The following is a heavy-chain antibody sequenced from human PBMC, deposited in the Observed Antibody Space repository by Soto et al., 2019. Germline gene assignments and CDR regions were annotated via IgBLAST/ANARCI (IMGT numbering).Heavy chain of an antibody. V-gene: IGHV4-59*01. CDR2: IYYSGST. CDR1: CGSISSYY. J-gene: IGHJ4*02. CDR3: ARDGYSYGYGY. D-gene: IGHD5-18*01. Sequence: SETLSLTCSVSCGSISSYYWSWIRQPPGKGLEWIGYIYYSGSTNYNPSLKSRVTISVDTSKNQFSLKLTSVTAADTAVYYCARDGYSYGYGYWGQGTLVTVSS.